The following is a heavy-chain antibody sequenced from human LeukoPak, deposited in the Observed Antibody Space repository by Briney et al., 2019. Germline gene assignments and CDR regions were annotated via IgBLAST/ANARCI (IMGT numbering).Heavy chain of an antibody. CDR2: INPNSGGT. D-gene: IGHD3-16*02. CDR3: ARDKFGGVIATFDY. J-gene: IGHJ4*02. Sequence: ASVKVSRKASGYTFTGYYMHWVRQAPGQGLEWMGWINPNSGGTNYAQKFQGRVTMTRDTSISTAYMELSRLRSDDTAVYYCARDKFGGVIATFDYWGQGTLVTVSS. V-gene: IGHV1-2*02. CDR1: GYTFTGYY.